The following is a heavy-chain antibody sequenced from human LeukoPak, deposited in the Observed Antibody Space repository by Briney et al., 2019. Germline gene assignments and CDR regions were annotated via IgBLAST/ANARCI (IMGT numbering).Heavy chain of an antibody. CDR3: AINGGGDSGYGNFDY. J-gene: IGHJ4*02. Sequence: GGSLRLSCAASGFSFDDYVMHWVRQVPGKGLEWVSGISWNSDNIDYADSVKGRFTTSRDNAKNSLYLQMNSLRAEDTALYYCAINGGGDSGYGNFDYWGQGTLVTVSS. D-gene: IGHD5-12*01. CDR1: GFSFDDYV. CDR2: ISWNSDNI. V-gene: IGHV3-9*01.